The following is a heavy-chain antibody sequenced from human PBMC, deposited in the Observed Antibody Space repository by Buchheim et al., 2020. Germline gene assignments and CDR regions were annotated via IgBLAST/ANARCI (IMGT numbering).Heavy chain of an antibody. CDR2: IYYSGST. CDR3: ARGDLTDSSGYYSPYYYGMDV. CDR1: GGSISSGDYY. Sequence: QVQLQESGPGLVKPSQTLSLTCTVSGGSISSGDYYWSWIRQPPGKGLEWIGYIYYSGSTYYNPSLKSQVTISVDTSKNQFSLKLSSVTAADTAVYYCARGDLTDSSGYYSPYYYGMDVWGQGTT. V-gene: IGHV4-30-4*01. D-gene: IGHD3-22*01. J-gene: IGHJ6*02.